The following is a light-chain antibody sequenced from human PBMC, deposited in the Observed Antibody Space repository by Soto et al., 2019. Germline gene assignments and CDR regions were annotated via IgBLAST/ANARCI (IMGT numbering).Light chain of an antibody. CDR3: QQYNNWPRT. CDR1: QSVSSN. CDR2: GAS. V-gene: IGKV3-15*01. J-gene: IGKJ1*01. Sequence: EIVMTQSPATLSVSPGGRDTLSCRASQSVSSNLAWYQQKPGQAPRLLIYGASTRATGIPARFSGSGSGTEFTLTISSLQSEDLAVYYCQQYNNWPRTFGQGTKV.